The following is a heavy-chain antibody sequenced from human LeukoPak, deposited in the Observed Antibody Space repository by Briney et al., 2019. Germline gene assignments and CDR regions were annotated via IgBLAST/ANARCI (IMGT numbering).Heavy chain of an antibody. D-gene: IGHD5-18*01. CDR3: ARGDTARVIRFDY. CDR1: GGTFISYA. Sequence: SVKVSCKASGGTFISYAISWVRQAPGQGLEWMGRIIPIFGTAHYAQKVHGGVTITTDKSTSAAYIELSGLRSEDTAVYYRARGDTARVIRFDYWGEGALVTVSS. CDR2: IIPIFGTA. J-gene: IGHJ4*02. V-gene: IGHV1-69*05.